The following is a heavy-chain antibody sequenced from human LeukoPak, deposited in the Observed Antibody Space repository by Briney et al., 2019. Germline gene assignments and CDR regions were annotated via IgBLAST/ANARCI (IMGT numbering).Heavy chain of an antibody. CDR2: IYHSGST. Sequence: PSETLSLTCAVSGYSISSGYYWGWIRQPPGKGLEWIGGIYHSGSTPYNPSLKSRVTISVDTSKNQFSLKVSSVTAADTAVYYCARTAQYGLSYFDYWGQGTLVTVSS. CDR3: ARTAQYGLSYFDY. D-gene: IGHD3/OR15-3a*01. CDR1: GYSISSGYY. V-gene: IGHV4-38-2*01. J-gene: IGHJ4*02.